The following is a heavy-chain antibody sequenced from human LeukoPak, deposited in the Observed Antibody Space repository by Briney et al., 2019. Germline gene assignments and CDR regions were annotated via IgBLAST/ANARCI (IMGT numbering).Heavy chain of an antibody. CDR1: GFTFSNYG. CDR2: ISSSSSDI. D-gene: IGHD5-24*01. CDR3: ARDSSLTKSRDGYDY. Sequence: GGSLRLSCAPSGFTFSNYGMHWVRRAPGKGLEWVSSISSSSSDIYYADSVKGRFTISRDNAKNSLYLQMNSLRAEDTAVYYCARDSSLTKSRDGYDYWGQGTLVTVSS. J-gene: IGHJ4*02. V-gene: IGHV3-21*01.